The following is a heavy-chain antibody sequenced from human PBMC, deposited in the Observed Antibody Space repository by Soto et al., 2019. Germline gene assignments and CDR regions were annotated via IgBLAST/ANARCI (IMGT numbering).Heavy chain of an antibody. CDR1: GGSISSYY. CDR2: IYYSGST. J-gene: IGHJ4*02. CDR3: ARARYSYGYSRYFDY. V-gene: IGHV4-59*01. Sequence: PSETLSLTCTVSGGSISSYYWSWIRQPPGRGLEWIGYIYYSGSTNYNPSLKSRVTISVDTSKNQFSLKLSSVTAADTAVYYCARARYSYGYSRYFDYWGQGTLVTVSS. D-gene: IGHD5-18*01.